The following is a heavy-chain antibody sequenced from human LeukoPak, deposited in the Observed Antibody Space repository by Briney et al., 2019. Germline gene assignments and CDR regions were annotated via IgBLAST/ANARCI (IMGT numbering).Heavy chain of an antibody. CDR1: GFTFSSYA. D-gene: IGHD3-22*01. V-gene: IGHV3-23*01. Sequence: GGSLRLSCAASGFTFSSYAMCWVRQAPGKGLEWVSFITTSGGSTSYADSVKGRFTISRDNPRNTLYMQMNSLRDEDTAVYYCAITHGYYDGSGYWVQWGQGTLVTVSS. CDR3: AITHGYYDGSGYWVQ. J-gene: IGHJ4*02. CDR2: ITTSGGST.